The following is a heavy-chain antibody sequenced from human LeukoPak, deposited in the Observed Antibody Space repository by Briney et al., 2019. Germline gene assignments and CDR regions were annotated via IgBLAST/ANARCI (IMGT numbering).Heavy chain of an antibody. CDR2: IYYSGST. J-gene: IGHJ4*02. CDR3: ARTVGYCSGGNCYPLHFDY. D-gene: IGHD2-15*01. Sequence: SETLSLTCTVSGGSVSSSSYYWDWIRQPPGKGLEWIGSIYYSGSTYYNPSLKSRVTISVDSSKNQFPLKLSSVTAADTAVYYCARTVGYCSGGNCYPLHFDYWGQGTLVTVSS. CDR1: GGSVSSSSYY. V-gene: IGHV4-39*01.